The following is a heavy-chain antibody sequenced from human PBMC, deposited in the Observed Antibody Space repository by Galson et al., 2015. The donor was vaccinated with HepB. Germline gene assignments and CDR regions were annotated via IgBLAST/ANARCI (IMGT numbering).Heavy chain of an antibody. V-gene: IGHV1-69*06. D-gene: IGHD4-17*01. Sequence: SVKVSCKASGGTFSSYAISWVRQAPGQGLEWMGGIIPIFGTANYAQKFQGRVTITADKSTSTAYMELSSLRSEDTAVYYCARDLRTDYGLGLDIWGQGTMVTVSS. CDR3: ARDLRTDYGLGLDI. CDR1: GGTFSSYA. CDR2: IIPIFGTA. J-gene: IGHJ3*02.